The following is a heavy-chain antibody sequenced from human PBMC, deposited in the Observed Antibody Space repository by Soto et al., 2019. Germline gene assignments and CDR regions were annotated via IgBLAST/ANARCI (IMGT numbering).Heavy chain of an antibody. CDR1: GFTFSSYA. V-gene: IGHV3-30-3*01. CDR3: ARDVGYYDSSGYWTY. Sequence: QVQLVESGGVVVQPGRSLRLSCAASGFTFSSYAMHWVRQAPGKGLEWVAVISFDGSKKYYADSVKCRFTISRDNSKKTLYLQMNILRAEDTDVFHCARDVGYYDSSGYWTYWGQGTLVTVSS. D-gene: IGHD3-22*01. J-gene: IGHJ4*02. CDR2: ISFDGSKK.